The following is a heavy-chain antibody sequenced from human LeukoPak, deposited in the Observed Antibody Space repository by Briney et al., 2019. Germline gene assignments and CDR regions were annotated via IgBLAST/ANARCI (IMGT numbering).Heavy chain of an antibody. CDR1: GFTFSSYA. J-gene: IGHJ4*02. CDR3: AKGRSGGSCNRGGCYFDY. CDR2: ISGSGGST. V-gene: IGHV3-23*01. D-gene: IGHD2-15*01. Sequence: PGGSLRLSCAASGFTFSSYAMSWVRQAPGKGLEWVSAISGSGGSTYYADSVQGRFTISRDNSKNTLYLQMNSLRAEDTAVYYCAKGRSGGSCNRGGCYFDYWGQGTLVTVSS.